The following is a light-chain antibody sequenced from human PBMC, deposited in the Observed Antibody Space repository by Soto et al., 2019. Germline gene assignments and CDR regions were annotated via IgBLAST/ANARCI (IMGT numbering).Light chain of an antibody. Sequence: EFVLTQSPATMSLSPGERATLSCGASERVSSSYVAWYQMKAGLAPRLLIHDASTRASGIPDRFRGSKSGTDFTLTIRGLEAEDAALYYCQQYGSSPITFGQGTRLEI. V-gene: IGKV3D-20*01. J-gene: IGKJ5*01. CDR1: ERVSSSY. CDR2: DAS. CDR3: QQYGSSPIT.